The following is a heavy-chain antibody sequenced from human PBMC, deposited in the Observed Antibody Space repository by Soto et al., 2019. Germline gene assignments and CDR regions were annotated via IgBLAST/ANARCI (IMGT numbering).Heavy chain of an antibody. J-gene: IGHJ6*03. D-gene: IGHD3-22*01. CDR3: ARQVITPFYYYYYMDV. Sequence: SETLSLTCTVSGGSISSYYWSWIRQPPGKGLEWIGYIYYSGSTNYNPSLKSRVTISVDTSKNQFSLKLSSVTAADTAVYYCARQVITPFYYYYYMDVWGKGTTVTVSS. CDR2: IYYSGST. V-gene: IGHV4-59*01. CDR1: GGSISSYY.